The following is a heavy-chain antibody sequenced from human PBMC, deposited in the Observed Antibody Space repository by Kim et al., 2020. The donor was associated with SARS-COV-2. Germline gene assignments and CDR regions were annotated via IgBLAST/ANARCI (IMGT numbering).Heavy chain of an antibody. CDR2: IRIHTSNI. CDR1: GSILNTYA. Sequence: ASVKVSCKASGSILNTYAVSWVRQAPGQGLEWMGWIRIHTSNINYVPKFRDRVSLTTDTSTTTAYMELRSLRSDDSAVYYCATDDYNRGVFDHWGQGSLVTVTS. CDR3: ATDDYNRGVFDH. D-gene: IGHD3-22*01. V-gene: IGHV1-18*01. J-gene: IGHJ4*02.